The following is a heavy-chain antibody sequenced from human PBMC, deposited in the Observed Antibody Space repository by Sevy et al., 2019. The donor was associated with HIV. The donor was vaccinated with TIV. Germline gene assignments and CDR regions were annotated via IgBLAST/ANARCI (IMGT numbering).Heavy chain of an antibody. CDR2: MSHDGNYK. D-gene: IGHD2-21*02. CDR3: ARLFSCGGDCYYLEH. J-gene: IGHJ4*02. V-gene: IGHV3-30*04. Sequence: GGSLRLSCAGSGFTFSDYDMHWVRQAPGKGLEWVAVMSHDGNYKNYADSVKVRFTISRDNFKNTLYLQMNSLRVEDTAIYFCARLFSCGGDCYYLEHWGQGALVTVSS. CDR1: GFTFSDYD.